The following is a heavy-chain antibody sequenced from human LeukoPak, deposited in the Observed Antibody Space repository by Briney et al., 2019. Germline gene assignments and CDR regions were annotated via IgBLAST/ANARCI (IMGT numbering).Heavy chain of an antibody. CDR3: ARELAVAETWGLDY. Sequence: SETLSLTCTVSGGSNSSGSYYWSWIRQPAGKGLEWIGRIYTSGSTNYNPSLKSRVTISVDTSKNQFSLKLSSVTAADTAVYYCARELAVAETWGLDYWGQGTLVTVSS. D-gene: IGHD6-19*01. J-gene: IGHJ4*02. V-gene: IGHV4-61*02. CDR2: IYTSGST. CDR1: GGSNSSGSYY.